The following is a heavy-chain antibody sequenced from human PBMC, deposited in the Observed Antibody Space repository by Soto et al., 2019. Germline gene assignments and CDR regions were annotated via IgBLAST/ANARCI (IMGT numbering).Heavy chain of an antibody. CDR3: ARDTSAGYYYGMDV. CDR2: ISAYNGNT. J-gene: IGHJ6*02. V-gene: IGHV1-18*01. CDR1: GYTFTNYG. D-gene: IGHD3-3*01. Sequence: GASVKVSCKASGYTFTNYGISWVRQAPGQGLEWMGWISAYNGNTNYAQKLQGRVTMTTDTSTSTAYMELRSLRSDDTAVCYCARDTSAGYYYGMDVWGQGTTVTVSS.